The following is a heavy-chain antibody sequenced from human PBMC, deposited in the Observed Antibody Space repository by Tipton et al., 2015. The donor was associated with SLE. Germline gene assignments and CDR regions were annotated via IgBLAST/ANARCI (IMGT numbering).Heavy chain of an antibody. CDR2: IYSGGST. D-gene: IGHD2-15*01. Sequence: GSLRLSCAASGFTLNSNYMSWVRQAPGKGLAWVSVIYSGGSTYYADSVMGRFTISRDISKNTLYLQMNSLRAEDTAVYFCASGPALLSDSWGQGILVTVSS. V-gene: IGHV3-66*02. CDR3: ASGPALLSDS. J-gene: IGHJ4*02. CDR1: GFTLNSNY.